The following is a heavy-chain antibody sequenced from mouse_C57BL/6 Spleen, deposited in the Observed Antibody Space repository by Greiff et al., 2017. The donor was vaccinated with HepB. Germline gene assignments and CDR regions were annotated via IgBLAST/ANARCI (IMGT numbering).Heavy chain of an antibody. CDR3: ARCNDALYYFDY. Sequence: QVQLQQSGAELVRPGTSVKVSCKASGYAFTNYLIEWVKQRPGQGLEWIGVINPGSGGTNYNEKFKGKATLTADKSSSTAYMQLSSLTSEDSAVYFCARCNDALYYFDYWGQGTTLTVSS. CDR1: GYAFTNYL. D-gene: IGHD2-3*01. CDR2: INPGSGGT. J-gene: IGHJ2*01. V-gene: IGHV1-54*01.